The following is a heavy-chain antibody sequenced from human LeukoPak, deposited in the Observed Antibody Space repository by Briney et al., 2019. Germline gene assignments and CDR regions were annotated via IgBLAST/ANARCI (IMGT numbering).Heavy chain of an antibody. J-gene: IGHJ6*02. CDR3: AREVAAAYYYGMDV. D-gene: IGHD6-13*01. Sequence: SETLSLTCTVSGGSISSYYWSWIRQPAGKGLEWVGRIYTSGSTNYNPSLKRRVTMSVDTSKNQFSLKLSSVTAADTAVYYCAREVAAAYYYGMDVWGQGTTVTVSS. CDR2: IYTSGST. V-gene: IGHV4-4*07. CDR1: GGSISSYY.